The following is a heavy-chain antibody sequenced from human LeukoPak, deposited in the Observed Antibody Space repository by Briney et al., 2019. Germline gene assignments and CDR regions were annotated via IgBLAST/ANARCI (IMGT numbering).Heavy chain of an antibody. CDR1: GGSISSSNW. D-gene: IGHD2-15*01. J-gene: IGHJ4*02. CDR2: IYHSGST. Sequence: QPSGTLSLTCAVSGGSISSSNWWSWVRQPPGKGLEWIGEIYHSGSTNYNPSLKSRVTISVDTSKNQFSLKLSSVTAADTAVYYCARGVGGDIVVVVAAPLLYYFDYWGQGTLVTVSS. V-gene: IGHV4-4*02. CDR3: ARGVGGDIVVVVAAPLLYYFDY.